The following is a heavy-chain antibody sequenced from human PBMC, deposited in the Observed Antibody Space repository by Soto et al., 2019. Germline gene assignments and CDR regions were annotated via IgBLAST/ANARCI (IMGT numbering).Heavy chain of an antibody. CDR1: GYTFTSYG. CDR2: ISAYNGST. J-gene: IGHJ5*02. D-gene: IGHD1-26*01. Sequence: DSGKVSFKASGYTFTSYGISLVRQAPGQGLEWMGWISAYNGSTNYAQKLQGRVTMTTDTSTSTAYMELRSLRSDDTAVYYCARGELIMWFDPWGQGTLVTVSS. V-gene: IGHV1-18*04. CDR3: ARGELIMWFDP.